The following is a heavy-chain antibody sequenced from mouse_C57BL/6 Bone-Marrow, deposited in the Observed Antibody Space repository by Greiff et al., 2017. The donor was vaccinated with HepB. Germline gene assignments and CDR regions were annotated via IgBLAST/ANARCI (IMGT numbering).Heavy chain of an antibody. J-gene: IGHJ1*03. Sequence: QVQLQQSGAELARPGASVKLSCKASGYTFTSYGISWVKQRTGQGLEWIGEIYPRSGNTYYNEKFKGKATLTADKSSSTAYMELRSLTSEDSAVYFCADYYGSPSYWYFDVWGTGTTVTVSS. CDR1: GYTFTSYG. V-gene: IGHV1-81*01. CDR2: IYPRSGNT. CDR3: ADYYGSPSYWYFDV. D-gene: IGHD1-1*01.